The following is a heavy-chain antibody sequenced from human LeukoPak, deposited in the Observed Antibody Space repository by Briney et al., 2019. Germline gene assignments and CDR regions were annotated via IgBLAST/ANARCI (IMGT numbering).Heavy chain of an antibody. J-gene: IGHJ4*02. D-gene: IGHD6-13*01. CDR1: GFTFSNFV. CDR2: ITSDGGSK. CDR3: ARGAHRAAAGNFDC. V-gene: IGHV3-30-3*01. Sequence: PGGSLRLSCAASGFTFSNFVMHWVRQPPGEGLEWVAVITSDGGSKYYADSVKGRFTISRDNSENTLYLQINSVRAEDTAVYYCARGAHRAAAGNFDCWGQGTLSPSPQ.